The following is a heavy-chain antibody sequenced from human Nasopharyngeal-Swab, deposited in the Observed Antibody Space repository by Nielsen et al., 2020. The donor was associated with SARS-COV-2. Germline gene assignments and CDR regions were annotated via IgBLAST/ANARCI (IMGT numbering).Heavy chain of an antibody. CDR3: TTDLHDFGDLDY. Sequence: GGSLRLSCAASGFTFSRYGMHWVRQAPGKGLEWVGRSKTKTDSEPADYATSGKGRFIISRDDSKNTVYLQMDSLKTEDTAMYYCTTDLHDFGDLDYWGRGTLVTVSS. D-gene: IGHD3/OR15-3a*01. CDR2: SKTKTDSEPA. CDR1: GFTFSRYG. J-gene: IGHJ4*02. V-gene: IGHV3-15*01.